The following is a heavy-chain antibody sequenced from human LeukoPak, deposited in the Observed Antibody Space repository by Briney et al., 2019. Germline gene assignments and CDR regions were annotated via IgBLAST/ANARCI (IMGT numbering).Heavy chain of an antibody. CDR1: GYTFTDYY. CDR2: IIPILGIA. J-gene: IGHJ6*02. D-gene: IGHD6-13*01. CDR3: ARDSSSWYDSGYYYGMDV. Sequence: ASVKVSCKASGYTFTDYYIHWVRQAPGQGLEWMGRIIPILGIANYAQKFQGRVTITADKSTSTAYMELSSLRSEDTAVYYCARDSSSWYDSGYYYGMDVWGQGTTVTVSS. V-gene: IGHV1-69*04.